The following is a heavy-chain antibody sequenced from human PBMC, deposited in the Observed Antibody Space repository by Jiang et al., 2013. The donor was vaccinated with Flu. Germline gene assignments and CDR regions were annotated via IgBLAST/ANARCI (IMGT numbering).Heavy chain of an antibody. CDR1: YTFTTYS. CDR2: INTNTGNP. J-gene: IGHJ5*02. Sequence: YTFTTYSIHWVRQAPGQGLEWMGWINTNTGNPTYAQGFTGRFVFSLDTSVSTAYLQISSLKAEDTAVYYCARDRSGEGLLWFGELLWWFDPWGQGTLVTVSS. CDR3: ARDRSGEGLLWFGELLWWFDP. D-gene: IGHD3-10*01. V-gene: IGHV7-4-1*02.